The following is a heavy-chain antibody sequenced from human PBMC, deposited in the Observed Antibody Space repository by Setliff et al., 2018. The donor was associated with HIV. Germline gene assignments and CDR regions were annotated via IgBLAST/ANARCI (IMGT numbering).Heavy chain of an antibody. V-gene: IGHV1-69*06. CDR3: ARGYSGWYYFDY. D-gene: IGHD6-19*01. J-gene: IGHJ4*02. CDR1: A. CDR2: IMPMSGSA. Sequence: AWNWIRQSPSRGLEWLGRIMPMSGSADYVQKFQGRVTFSADKSANTVYMELTSLRSDDTATYYCARGYSGWYYFDYWGQGTLVTVSS.